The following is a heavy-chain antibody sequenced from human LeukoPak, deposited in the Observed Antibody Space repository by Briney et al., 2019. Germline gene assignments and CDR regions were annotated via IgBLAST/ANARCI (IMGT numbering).Heavy chain of an antibody. J-gene: IGHJ4*02. V-gene: IGHV4-34*01. CDR1: GGSFSGYY. D-gene: IGHD6-13*01. CDR3: ARGVGSSWGYDY. CDR2: INHSGST. Sequence: ASETLSLTCAVYGGSFSGYYWSWIRQPPGKGLEWIGEINHSGSTNYNPSLKSRVTISVDTSKNQFSLKLSSVTAADTAVYYCARGVGSSWGYDYWGQGTLVTVSS.